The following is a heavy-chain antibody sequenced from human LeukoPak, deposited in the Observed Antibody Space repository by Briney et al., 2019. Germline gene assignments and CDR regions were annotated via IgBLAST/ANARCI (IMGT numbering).Heavy chain of an antibody. CDR1: GGSISSGGYS. D-gene: IGHD5-24*01. Sequence: PSETLSLTCAVSGGSISSGGYSWSWIRQPPGKGLEWIGYICHSGSTYYTYYNPSLESRVTISLDRSNNQFSLKLSSVTAADTAVYYCARGRDWLQFAAGHPDAFDIWGQGTMVTVSS. J-gene: IGHJ3*02. CDR2: ICHSGSTYYT. V-gene: IGHV4-30-2*01. CDR3: ARGRDWLQFAAGHPDAFDI.